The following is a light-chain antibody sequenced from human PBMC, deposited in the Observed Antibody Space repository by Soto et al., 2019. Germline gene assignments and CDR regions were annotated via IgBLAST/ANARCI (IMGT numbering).Light chain of an antibody. V-gene: IGKV1-8*01. J-gene: IGKJ4*01. CDR2: AAS. Sequence: AIRMTQSPSSLSASTGDRVTITCRASQGISSYLAWYQQKPGKAPKLLIYAASTLQSGVPSRFSGSGSGTDFTLTISCLQSEDFATYYCQQYDSYPPLTFGGGTKAEIK. CDR1: QGISSY. CDR3: QQYDSYPPLT.